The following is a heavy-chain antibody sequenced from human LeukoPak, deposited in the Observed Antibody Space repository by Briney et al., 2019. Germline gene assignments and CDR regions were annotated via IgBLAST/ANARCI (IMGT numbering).Heavy chain of an antibody. D-gene: IGHD2-2*01. CDR2: ISSSSSYI. J-gene: IGHJ4*02. CDR1: GFTFSSYI. V-gene: IGHV3-21*01. Sequence: PGGSLRLSCAASGFTFSSYIMSWVRQAPGKGLEWVSSISSSSSYIYYADSVKGRFTISRDNAKNSLYLQMNSLRAEDTAVYYCARGGNLYCSSTSCYDFDYWGQGTLVTVSS. CDR3: ARGGNLYCSSTSCYDFDY.